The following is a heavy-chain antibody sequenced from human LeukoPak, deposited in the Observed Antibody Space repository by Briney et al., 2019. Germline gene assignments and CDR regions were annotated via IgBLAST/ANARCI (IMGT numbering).Heavy chain of an antibody. CDR1: GFTFTDSW. D-gene: IGHD3-10*01. J-gene: IGHJ3*02. Sequence: PGGSLRLSCVVSGFTFTDSWMTWVRQAPGKGLEWVANIKQDGSEKHYVDSVKGRFTISRDNAKNSLHLQMNSLRAEDTAVYYCAREPGIGYAFGIWGQGTVVAVSS. CDR2: IKQDGSEK. V-gene: IGHV3-7*01. CDR3: AREPGIGYAFGI.